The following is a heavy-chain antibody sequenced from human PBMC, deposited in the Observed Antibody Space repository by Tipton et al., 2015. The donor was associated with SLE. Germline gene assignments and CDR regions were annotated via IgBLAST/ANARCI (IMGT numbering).Heavy chain of an antibody. D-gene: IGHD3-16*01. J-gene: IGHJ4*02. CDR1: GASISSNTYY. Sequence: LRLSCTVSGASISSNTYYWGWVRQPPGKGLEWIGSISYTGDTYYTPSFKSRVTISVDTSKSQFSLKLSSATAADTAVYYCATHDYDTYYFDYWGQGTLVTVSS. CDR3: ATHDYDTYYFDY. V-gene: IGHV4-39*01. CDR2: ISYTGDT.